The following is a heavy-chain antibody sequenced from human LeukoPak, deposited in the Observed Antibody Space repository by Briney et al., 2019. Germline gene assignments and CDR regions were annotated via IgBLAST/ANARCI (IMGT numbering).Heavy chain of an antibody. V-gene: IGHV3-7*04. CDR3: ARYDIDSGGWYYFDY. D-gene: IGHD6-19*01. Sequence: GGSLRLSCAASGFTLSSFWMSWVRQAPGKGLEWVAYINQDGSEKNYVGSVKGRVTISRDNAETSLYLQMNGLGAEDTAVYYCARYDIDSGGWYYFDYWGQGTLVAVSS. J-gene: IGHJ4*02. CDR2: INQDGSEK. CDR1: GFTLSSFW.